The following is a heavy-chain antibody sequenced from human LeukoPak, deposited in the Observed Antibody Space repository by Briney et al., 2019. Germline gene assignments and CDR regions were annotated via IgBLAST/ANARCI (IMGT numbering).Heavy chain of an antibody. Sequence: PSETLSLTCAVYGGSFSGYYWSWIRQPPGKGLEWIGEINHSGSTNYNPSLKSRVTISVDTSKNQFSLKLSSVTVADTAVYYCARRQYYYDSRKAFDIWGQGTMVTVSS. CDR3: ARRQYYYDSRKAFDI. CDR1: GGSFSGYY. CDR2: INHSGST. D-gene: IGHD3-22*01. V-gene: IGHV4-34*01. J-gene: IGHJ3*02.